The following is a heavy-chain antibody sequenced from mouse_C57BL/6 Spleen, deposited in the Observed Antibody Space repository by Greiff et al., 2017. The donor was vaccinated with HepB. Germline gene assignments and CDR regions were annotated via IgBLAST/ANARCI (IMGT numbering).Heavy chain of an antibody. CDR1: GFTFSDYG. V-gene: IGHV5-17*01. J-gene: IGHJ2*01. Sequence: EVKVEESGGGLVKPGGSLKLSCAASGFTFSDYGMHWVRQAPEKGLEWVAYISSGSSTIYYADTVKGRFTISRDNAKNTLFLQMTSLRSEDTAMYYCARSLPTDYFDYWGQGTTLTVSS. CDR3: ARSLPTDYFDY. D-gene: IGHD5-5*01. CDR2: ISSGSSTI.